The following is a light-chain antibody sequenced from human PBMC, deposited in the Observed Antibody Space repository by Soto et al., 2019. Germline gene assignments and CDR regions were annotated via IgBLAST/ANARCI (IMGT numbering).Light chain of an antibody. V-gene: IGKV1-9*01. CDR1: QGISSD. J-gene: IGKJ5*01. CDR3: QQLNIYPIT. CDR2: GAS. Sequence: DIQLTQSPSFLSASVGDRVTITCRASQGISSDLAWYRQKPGKAPNLLIYGASNLQTGVPSRFSGSGSGTEFTLTISSLQPEDFATYYCQQLNIYPITFGQGTRLEIK.